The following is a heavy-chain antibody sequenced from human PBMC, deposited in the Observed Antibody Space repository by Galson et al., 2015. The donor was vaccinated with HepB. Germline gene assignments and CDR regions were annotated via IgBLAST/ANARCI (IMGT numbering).Heavy chain of an antibody. Sequence: CAISGDSVSSDDSAWNWIRQSPSRGLEWLGRTYYMSKWYNDYAVSVKGRITIDPDTSKNQFSLKVISVTAADTAVYYCARGATVTSQYDAFGLWGQGTMVTVSS. CDR3: ARGATVTSQYDAFGL. CDR2: TYYMSKWYN. D-gene: IGHD4-17*01. J-gene: IGHJ3*01. CDR1: GDSVSSDDSA. V-gene: IGHV6-1*01.